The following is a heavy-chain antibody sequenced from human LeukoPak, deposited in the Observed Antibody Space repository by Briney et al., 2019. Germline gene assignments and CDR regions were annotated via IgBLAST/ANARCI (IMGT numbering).Heavy chain of an antibody. Sequence: ASVKVSCKASGYTFTGYHMHWVRQAPGQGLEWMGWINPNSGDTNYAQKFQGRVTMTSDTSISTAYMDLSRLRSDDTAVYYCARLLLGTLGTFDIWGQGTMVTVSS. CDR1: GYTFTGYH. D-gene: IGHD2/OR15-2a*01. V-gene: IGHV1-2*02. CDR2: INPNSGDT. CDR3: ARLLLGTLGTFDI. J-gene: IGHJ3*02.